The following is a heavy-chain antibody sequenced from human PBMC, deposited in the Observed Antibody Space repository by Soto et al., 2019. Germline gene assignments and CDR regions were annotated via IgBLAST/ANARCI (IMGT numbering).Heavy chain of an antibody. Sequence: ASVKVSCKASGYTFTSYAIHWVRQAPGQRLEWMGWINAGNGNTKYSQKFQGRVTITRDTSASTAYMELSSLRSEDTAVYYCARDSTTFLYYFDYWGQGTLVTVSS. CDR2: INAGNGNT. CDR3: ARDSTTFLYYFDY. J-gene: IGHJ4*02. CDR1: GYTFTSYA. V-gene: IGHV1-3*01. D-gene: IGHD3-16*01.